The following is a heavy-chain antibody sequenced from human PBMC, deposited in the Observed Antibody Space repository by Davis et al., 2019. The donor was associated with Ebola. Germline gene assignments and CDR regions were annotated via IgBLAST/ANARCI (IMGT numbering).Heavy chain of an antibody. J-gene: IGHJ6*02. D-gene: IGHD3-10*01. V-gene: IGHV3-73*01. CDR1: GFTFSGSA. CDR3: TVIAGGSGTYGMDV. Sequence: GESLKISCAASGFTFSGSAMHWVRQASGKGLEWVGRIRSKANSYATAYAASVKGRFTISRDDSKNTAYLQMNSLKTEDTAVYYCTVIAGGSGTYGMDVWGQGTTVSVSS. CDR2: IRSKANSYAT.